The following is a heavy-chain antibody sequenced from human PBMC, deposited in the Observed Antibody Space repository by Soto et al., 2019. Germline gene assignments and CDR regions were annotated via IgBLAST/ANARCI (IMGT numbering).Heavy chain of an antibody. Sequence: QVQLVESGGGVVQPGRSLRLSCAASGFTFSSYGMHWVRQAPGKGLEWVAVIWYDGSNKYYADSVKGRFTISRDNSKNTLYQQMNSLRAEDTAVYYCARGRRQNYYYSYGIDVWGQGTTVTVSS. D-gene: IGHD1-1*01. V-gene: IGHV3-33*01. J-gene: IGHJ6*02. CDR2: IWYDGSNK. CDR1: GFTFSSYG. CDR3: ARGRRQNYYYSYGIDV.